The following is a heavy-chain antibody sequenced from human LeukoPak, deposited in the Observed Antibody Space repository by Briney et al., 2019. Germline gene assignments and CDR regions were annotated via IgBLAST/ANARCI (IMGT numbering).Heavy chain of an antibody. D-gene: IGHD1-26*01. Sequence: GGSLRLSCAASGFTFSTYAMSWVRQAPGKGLEWVSTLYGGGTTYYADSVKGRFTISRDKSKNTLYLQMNTLRVEDTATYYCVTGFRQWELLNHWGQGTLVTVSS. CDR1: GFTFSTYA. CDR3: VTGFRQWELLNH. J-gene: IGHJ4*02. V-gene: IGHV3-23*05. CDR2: LYGGGTT.